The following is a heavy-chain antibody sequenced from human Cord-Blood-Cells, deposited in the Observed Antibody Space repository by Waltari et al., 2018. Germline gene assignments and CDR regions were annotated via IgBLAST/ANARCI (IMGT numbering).Heavy chain of an antibody. V-gene: IGHV4-38-2*02. CDR2: IYHSGST. Sequence: QVQLQESGPGLVKPSETLSLTCTVSGYSISSGYYWGWIRQPPGKGLEWIGSIYHSGSTDYNPSLKSRVTVSVDTSKSQFSLKLSSVTAADTAVYYCAREYSSSSEYFQHWGQGTLVTVSS. CDR3: AREYSSSSEYFQH. J-gene: IGHJ1*01. CDR1: GYSISSGYY. D-gene: IGHD6-6*01.